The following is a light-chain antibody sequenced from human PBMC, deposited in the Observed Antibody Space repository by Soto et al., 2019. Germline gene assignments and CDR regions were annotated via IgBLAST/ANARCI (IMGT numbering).Light chain of an antibody. CDR2: AAS. CDR1: QGISSY. V-gene: IGKV1-9*01. Sequence: DIQLTQSPSFLSASVGDRVIITCQASQGISSYLAWYQQKPGKAPKLLIYAASTLQSGVPSRFSGSGSGTEFTLTISSLQPEDFATYYCQQLNSYPITFGQGTRLEIK. CDR3: QQLNSYPIT. J-gene: IGKJ5*01.